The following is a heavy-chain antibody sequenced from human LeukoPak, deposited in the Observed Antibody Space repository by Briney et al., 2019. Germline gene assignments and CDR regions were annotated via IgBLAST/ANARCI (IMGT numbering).Heavy chain of an antibody. CDR2: ISGYNGNT. CDR3: ARQSLTQFDP. J-gene: IGHJ5*02. Sequence: ASVKVSCKASGYIFSTYGISWVRQAPGQGLEWMGCISGYNGNTNYAQKLQGRVTMTTDTSTSTAYMELRSLRSDDTAIYYCARQSLTQFDPWGQGTLVTVSS. CDR1: GYIFSTYG. V-gene: IGHV1-18*01.